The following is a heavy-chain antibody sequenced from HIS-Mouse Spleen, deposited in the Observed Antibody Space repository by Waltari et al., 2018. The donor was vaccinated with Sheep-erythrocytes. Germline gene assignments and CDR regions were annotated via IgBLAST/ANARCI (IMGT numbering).Heavy chain of an antibody. CDR1: GFTVSSNY. CDR3: ARVHIAARPGWFDP. D-gene: IGHD6-6*01. J-gene: IGHJ5*02. V-gene: IGHV3-66*01. CDR2: IYSSSSK. Sequence: EVQLVESGGGLVQPGGSLRLSCAASGFTVSSNYMSWVRQAPGKGRDWVAGIYSSSSKYDADSGKGRLIISRDNVKNPLYLEMNGLRAEDTAVYYGARVHIAARPGWFDPWGQGTLVTVSS.